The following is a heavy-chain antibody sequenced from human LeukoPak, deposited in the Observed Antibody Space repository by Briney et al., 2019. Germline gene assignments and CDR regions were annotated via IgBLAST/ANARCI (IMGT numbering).Heavy chain of an antibody. CDR3: AKELYGSGSYYDYYYYGMDV. D-gene: IGHD3-10*01. CDR2: MNPNSGNT. CDR1: GYTFTSYD. J-gene: IGHJ6*02. V-gene: IGHV1-8*01. Sequence: GASVKVSCKASGYTFTSYDINWVRQATGQGLEWMGWMNPNSGNTGYAQKFQGRVTMTRNTSISTAYMELSSLRAEDTAVYYCAKELYGSGSYYDYYYYGMDVWGQGTTVTVSS.